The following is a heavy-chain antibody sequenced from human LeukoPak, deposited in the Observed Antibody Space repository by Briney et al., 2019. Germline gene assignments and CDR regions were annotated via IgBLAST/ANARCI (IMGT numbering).Heavy chain of an antibody. V-gene: IGHV5-51*01. CDR1: GYSFTSYW. Sequence: GESLKISCKGSGYSFTSYWIGWVRQMPGKGLEWMGTIYPGDSDTRYSPSFQGQVTISADKSISTAYLQWSSLKASDTAMYYCARYQNSDILTGPRLAFDIWGQGTMVTVSS. CDR3: ARYQNSDILTGPRLAFDI. J-gene: IGHJ3*02. CDR2: IYPGDSDT. D-gene: IGHD3-9*01.